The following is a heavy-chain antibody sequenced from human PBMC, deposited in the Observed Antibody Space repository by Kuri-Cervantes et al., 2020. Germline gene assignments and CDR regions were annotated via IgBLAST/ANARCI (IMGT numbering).Heavy chain of an antibody. Sequence: GESLKISCAASGFTFSSYAMSWVRQAPGKGLEWVSAISGSGGSTYYADSVKGRFTISRDNSKNTLYLQMNSLRAEDTAVYYCAKDWGYSGGYGVISYYYGMDVWGQGTTVTVSS. D-gene: IGHD1-26*01. CDR2: ISGSGGST. V-gene: IGHV3-23*01. CDR3: AKDWGYSGGYGVISYYYGMDV. J-gene: IGHJ6*02. CDR1: GFTFSSYA.